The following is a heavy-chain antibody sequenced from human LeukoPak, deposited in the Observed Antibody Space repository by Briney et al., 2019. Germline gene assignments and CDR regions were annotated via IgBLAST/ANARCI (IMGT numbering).Heavy chain of an antibody. CDR1: GFTFSTYG. J-gene: IGHJ4*02. V-gene: IGHV3-30*02. D-gene: IGHD6-13*01. Sequence: GGSLRLSCAASGFTFSTYGMHWVRQAPGKGLHWVAFIWSDGSNKYYADSVKGRFIISRDNSKNTLYLQMNSLRAEDTALYYCASGGVWRIDYWGQGTLVTVSS. CDR3: ASGGVWRIDY. CDR2: IWSDGSNK.